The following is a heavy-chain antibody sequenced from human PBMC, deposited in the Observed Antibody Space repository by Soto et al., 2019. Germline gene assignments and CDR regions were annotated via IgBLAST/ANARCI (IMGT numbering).Heavy chain of an antibody. CDR3: AKGDNSGYDSYMAA. D-gene: IGHD3-22*01. Sequence: GGSLRLSCAASGFTFSSYAMSWVRQAPGKGLEWVSAISGSGGSTYYADSVKGRFTISRDNSKNTLYLQMNSLRAEDTAVYYCAKGDNSGYDSYMAAWGKGTTVTVSS. CDR1: GFTFSSYA. J-gene: IGHJ6*03. CDR2: ISGSGGST. V-gene: IGHV3-23*01.